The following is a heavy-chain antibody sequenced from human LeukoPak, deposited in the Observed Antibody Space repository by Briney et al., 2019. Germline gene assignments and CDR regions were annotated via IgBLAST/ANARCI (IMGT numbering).Heavy chain of an antibody. V-gene: IGHV4-34*01. CDR1: GGSFSGYY. D-gene: IGHD2-15*01. Sequence: SETLSLTCAVYGGSFSGYYWSWIRQPPGKGLEWIGEINHSGSTNYNPSLESRVTIPVDTSKHPFSLKLSSVPAADTAVYYCARGPRMTRPYYYYSGMDVWGQGTTVTVSS. CDR2: INHSGST. J-gene: IGHJ6*02. CDR3: ARGPRMTRPYYYYSGMDV.